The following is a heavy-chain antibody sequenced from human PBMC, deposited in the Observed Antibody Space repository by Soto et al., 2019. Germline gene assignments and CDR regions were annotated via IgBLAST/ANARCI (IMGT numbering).Heavy chain of an antibody. J-gene: IGHJ6*02. V-gene: IGHV1-2*04. CDR2: INPNSGGT. CDR3: ARGGYCTNGVCSEGMDV. D-gene: IGHD2-8*01. CDR1: GYTFTGYY. Sequence: GASVKVSCKASGYTFTGYYMHWVRQAPGQGLEWMGWINPNSGGTNYAQKFQGWVTMTRDTSISTAYMELSRLRSDDTAVYYCARGGYCTNGVCSEGMDVWGQGTTVTVSS.